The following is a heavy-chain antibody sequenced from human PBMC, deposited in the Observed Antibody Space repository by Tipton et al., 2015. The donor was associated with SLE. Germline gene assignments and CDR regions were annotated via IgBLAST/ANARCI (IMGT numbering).Heavy chain of an antibody. CDR3: ARRFGTYSNYYYYMDV. D-gene: IGHD3-16*01. V-gene: IGHV3-33*08. CDR2: IWFDGSSE. Sequence: SLRLSCAASGFTFSSYAMHWVRQAPGKGLEWVAVIWFDGSSEYYADSVKGRFTISRDNSKNTLYLQMDSLRAEDTAVYYCARRFGTYSNYYYYMDVWGKGTTVTVSS. CDR1: GFTFSSYA. J-gene: IGHJ6*03.